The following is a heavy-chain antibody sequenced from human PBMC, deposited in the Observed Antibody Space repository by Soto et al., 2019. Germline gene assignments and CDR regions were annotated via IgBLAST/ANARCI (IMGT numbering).Heavy chain of an antibody. J-gene: IGHJ4*02. V-gene: IGHV4-4*02. CDR1: GGSISSSNW. D-gene: IGHD3-22*01. CDR2: SYHSGST. CDR3: ARDISADSSGYFDY. Sequence: QVQLQESVPGLVKPSGTLSLTCAVSGGSISSSNWWSWVRQPPGKGLEWIGESYHSGSTNYNPPLKSRVTISVDKSEDQFSLKLSSVTAADTAVYYCARDISADSSGYFDYWGQGTLVTVSS.